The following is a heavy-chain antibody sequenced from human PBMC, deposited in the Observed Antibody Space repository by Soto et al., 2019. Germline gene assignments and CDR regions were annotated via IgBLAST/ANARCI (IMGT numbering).Heavy chain of an antibody. J-gene: IGHJ6*02. CDR1: GDSVSSNSAA. V-gene: IGHV6-1*01. CDR2: TYYRSKWYN. Sequence: PSQTLSLTCAISGDSVSSNSAAWNWIRQSPSRGLEWLGRTYYRSKWYNDYAVSVKSRITINPDTSRNQFSLQLNSVTPEDTAVYYCARNFYSGYDFYYYGMDVWGQGTTVTVSS. CDR3: ARNFYSGYDFYYYGMDV. D-gene: IGHD5-12*01.